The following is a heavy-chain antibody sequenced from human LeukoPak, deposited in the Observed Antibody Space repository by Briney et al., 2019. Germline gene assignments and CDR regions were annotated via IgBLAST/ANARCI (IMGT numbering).Heavy chain of an antibody. CDR3: ARGGGFGEGFDY. J-gene: IGHJ4*02. Sequence: SETLSLTCTVSGGSISSGGYYWSWIRQHPGKGLEWIGEINHSGSTNYNPSLKSRVTISVDTSKNQFSLKLSSVTAADTAVYYCARGGGFGEGFDYWGQGTLVTVSS. CDR2: INHSGST. D-gene: IGHD3-3*01. CDR1: GGSISSGGYY. V-gene: IGHV4-31*03.